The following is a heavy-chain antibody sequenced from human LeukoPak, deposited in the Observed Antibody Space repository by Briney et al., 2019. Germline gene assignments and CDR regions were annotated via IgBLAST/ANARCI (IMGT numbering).Heavy chain of an antibody. J-gene: IGHJ4*02. D-gene: IGHD1-26*01. CDR3: ASEVWEGFDD. CDR1: GGSISSYY. CDR2: IYYSGST. Sequence: SETLSLTCTVSGGSISSYYGSWIRQPPGKGLEWIGYIYYSGSTNYNPSLKSRVTISVDTAKNQFSLKLSSVTPADTAVYYCASEVWEGFDDGGQGTLVTVSS. V-gene: IGHV4-59*01.